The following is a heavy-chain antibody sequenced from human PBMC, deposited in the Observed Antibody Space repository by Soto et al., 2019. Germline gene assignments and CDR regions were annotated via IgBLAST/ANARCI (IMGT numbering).Heavy chain of an antibody. CDR2: IKSKTDGGTT. CDR1: GFTFSNAW. Sequence: VQLVESGGGLVKPGGSLRLSCAASGFTFSNAWMSWVRQAPGKGLEWVGRIKSKTDGGTTDYAAPVKGRFTISRDDSKNTLYLQMNSLKTEDTAVYYCTTNIVVVPAADYWGQGTLVTVSS. CDR3: TTNIVVVPAADY. V-gene: IGHV3-15*01. J-gene: IGHJ4*02. D-gene: IGHD2-2*01.